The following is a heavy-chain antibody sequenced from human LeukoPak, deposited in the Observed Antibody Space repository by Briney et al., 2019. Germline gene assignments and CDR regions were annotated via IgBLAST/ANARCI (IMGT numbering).Heavy chain of an antibody. CDR2: INDSGGT. CDR3: ASQVRLERRYYYYYMDV. V-gene: IGHV4-34*01. CDR1: DGSFSGYY. Sequence: SETLSLTCAVYDGSFSGYYWTWIRQFPGRGLEWIGEINDSGGTNYNPSLKRRVNVLVDTSKNQFSLKLTSVTAADTAVYYCASQVRLERRYYYYYMDVWDKGTTVTVSS. D-gene: IGHD1-1*01. J-gene: IGHJ6*03.